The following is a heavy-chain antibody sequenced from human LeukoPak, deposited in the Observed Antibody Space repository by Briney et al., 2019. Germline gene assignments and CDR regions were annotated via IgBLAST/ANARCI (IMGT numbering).Heavy chain of an antibody. J-gene: IGHJ6*02. CDR1: GYTFTGYY. V-gene: IGHV1-2*06. Sequence: ASVKVSCKASGYTFTGYYMHWVRQAPGQGLEWMGRINPNSGGTNYAQKFQGRVTMTRDTSISTAYMELSRLRSDDTAVHYCARQPTAYCSSTSCYYYYGMDVWGQGTTVTVSS. CDR2: INPNSGGT. CDR3: ARQPTAYCSSTSCYYYYGMDV. D-gene: IGHD2-2*01.